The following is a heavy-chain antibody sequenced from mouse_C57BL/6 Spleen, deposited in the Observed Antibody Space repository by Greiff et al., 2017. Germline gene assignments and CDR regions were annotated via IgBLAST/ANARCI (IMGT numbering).Heavy chain of an antibody. CDR2: IDPEDGDT. Sequence: VQLQQSGAELVRPGASVKLSCTASGFNIKDYYMHWVKQRPEQGLEWIGRIDPEDGDTKYAPKFQGKATMTADTSSNTAYLQLSSLTSEDTAVYYCTTYSNYGVYYAMDYWGQGTSVTVSS. V-gene: IGHV14-1*01. J-gene: IGHJ4*01. CDR1: GFNIKDYY. CDR3: TTYSNYGVYYAMDY. D-gene: IGHD2-5*01.